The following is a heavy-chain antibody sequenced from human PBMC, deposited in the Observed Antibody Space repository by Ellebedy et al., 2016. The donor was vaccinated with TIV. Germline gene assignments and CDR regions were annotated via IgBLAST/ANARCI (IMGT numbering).Heavy chain of an antibody. J-gene: IGHJ3*02. CDR3: VRDRMGATYTFDM. V-gene: IGHV3-21*01. CDR2: ISSRSSYI. D-gene: IGHD2-21*01. CDR1: GFTFSSYS. Sequence: GESLKISCAASGFTFSSYSMNWVRQAPGKGLEWVSSISSRSSYIYYADSVKGRFAISRDIAKNTLYLQMDSLRAEDTAVYYCVRDRMGATYTFDMWGQGTMVTVSS.